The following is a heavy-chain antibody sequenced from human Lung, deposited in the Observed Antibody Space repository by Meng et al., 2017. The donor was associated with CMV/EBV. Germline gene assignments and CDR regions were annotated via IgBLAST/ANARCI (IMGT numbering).Heavy chain of an antibody. CDR3: ARPNVQYDFWSGCDY. D-gene: IGHD3-3*01. J-gene: IGHJ4*02. CDR2: ISYDGSNK. V-gene: IGHV3-30*04. CDR1: GFTFSSYA. Sequence: GESXKISCAASGFTFSSYAMHWVRQAPGKGLEWVAVISYDGSNKYYADSVKGRFTISRDNSKNTLYLQMTSLRAEATAVYYCARPNVQYDFWSGCDYWGQETRVTVSS.